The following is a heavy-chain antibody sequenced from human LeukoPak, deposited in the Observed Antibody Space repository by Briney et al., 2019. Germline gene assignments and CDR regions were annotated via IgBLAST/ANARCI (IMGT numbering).Heavy chain of an antibody. J-gene: IGHJ2*01. CDR2: IYPAASHT. V-gene: IGHV5-51*01. D-gene: IGHD3-10*01. Sequence: GGSLKISFQTSGSHFPNYWIGWARPKPGKDVEWMGIIYPAASHTNYSPSFQAQVTVSADKSISTAYLHLSSLQASDTAIYYCARHAPRGFFDFWGRGTLVTVSS. CDR3: ARHAPRGFFDF. CDR1: GSHFPNYW.